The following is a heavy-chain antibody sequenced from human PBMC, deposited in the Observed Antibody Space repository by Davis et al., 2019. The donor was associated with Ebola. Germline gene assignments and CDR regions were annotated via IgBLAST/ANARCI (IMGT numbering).Heavy chain of an antibody. Sequence: AASVKVSCKASGYTFRNSAISWVRQAPGQGLEWMGWISAYNGNTNYAQILRGRVTMTTDTSTGTAYMELRSLRSDDTAVYFCARTSIVGTTTTASDIWGQGKKVTVSS. CDR1: GYTFRNSA. CDR3: ARTSIVGTTTTASDI. J-gene: IGHJ3*02. V-gene: IGHV1-18*01. CDR2: ISAYNGNT. D-gene: IGHD1-26*01.